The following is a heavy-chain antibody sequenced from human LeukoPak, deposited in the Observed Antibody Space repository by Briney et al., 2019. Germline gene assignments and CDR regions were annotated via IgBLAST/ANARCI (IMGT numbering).Heavy chain of an antibody. J-gene: IGHJ4*02. D-gene: IGHD6-6*01. V-gene: IGHV4-39*07. CDR2: IYYSGRT. Sequence: SETLSLTCTVSGGSISSSSYYWGWIRQPPGKGLEWIGRIYYSGRTYYNPSLKSRVTISVDTSKNQFYLKLSSVTAADTAVYYCAREGSSSSFDYWGQGTLVTVSS. CDR3: AREGSSSSFDY. CDR1: GGSISSSSYY.